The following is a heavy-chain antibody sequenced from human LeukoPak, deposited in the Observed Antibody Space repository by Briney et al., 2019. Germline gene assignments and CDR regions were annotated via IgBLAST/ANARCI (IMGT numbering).Heavy chain of an antibody. CDR2: INHSGST. V-gene: IGHV4-34*01. D-gene: IGHD6-13*01. CDR3: ARSIAAAPEDHDAFDI. CDR1: GGSFSGYY. J-gene: IGHJ3*02. Sequence: PSETLSLTCAVYGGSFSGYYWSWIRQPPGKGLEWIGEINHSGSTNYNPSLKSRVTISVDTSKNQFSLKLSSVTAADTAVYYCARSIAAAPEDHDAFDIWGQGTMVTVSS.